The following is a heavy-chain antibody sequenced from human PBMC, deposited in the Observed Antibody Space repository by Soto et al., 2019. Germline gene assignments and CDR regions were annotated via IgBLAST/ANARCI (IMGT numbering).Heavy chain of an antibody. Sequence: ASVKVSCKASGYTFTGYYMHWVRQAPGQGLEWMGWINPNSGGTNYAQKFQGRVTMTRDTSISTAYMELSRLRSDDTAVYYCARDRPAAYYDFWSGYPRAPDYWGQGTLVTVSS. D-gene: IGHD3-3*01. V-gene: IGHV1-2*02. CDR3: ARDRPAAYYDFWSGYPRAPDY. CDR2: INPNSGGT. CDR1: GYTFTGYY. J-gene: IGHJ4*02.